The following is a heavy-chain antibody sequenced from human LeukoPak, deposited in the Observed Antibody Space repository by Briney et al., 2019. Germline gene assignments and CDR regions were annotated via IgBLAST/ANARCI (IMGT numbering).Heavy chain of an antibody. V-gene: IGHV4-38-2*02. D-gene: IGHD2-15*01. J-gene: IGHJ4*02. Sequence: SETLSLTCTVSGYSISSGYYWGWIRQPPGKGLEWIGEINHSGSTNYNPSLKSRVTISVDTSKNQFSLKLSSVTAADTAVYYCAGLNQGYCSGGSCYPGRSGVFDYWGQGTLVTVSS. CDR3: AGLNQGYCSGGSCYPGRSGVFDY. CDR2: INHSGST. CDR1: GYSISSGYY.